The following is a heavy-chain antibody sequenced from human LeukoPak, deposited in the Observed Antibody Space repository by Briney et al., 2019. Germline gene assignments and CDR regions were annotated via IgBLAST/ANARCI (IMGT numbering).Heavy chain of an antibody. J-gene: IGHJ5*02. D-gene: IGHD6-6*01. CDR1: EGSINSYY. CDR2: IYHSGST. Sequence: SETLSLTCTVSEGSINSYYWSWIRQPPGKGLEWIGYIYHSGSTNYNPSLKSRVTISVDTSKNQFSLKLTSVTAADTAVYYCARHEHLRRIAATVDWFDPWGQGTLVTVSS. V-gene: IGHV4-59*08. CDR3: ARHEHLRRIAATVDWFDP.